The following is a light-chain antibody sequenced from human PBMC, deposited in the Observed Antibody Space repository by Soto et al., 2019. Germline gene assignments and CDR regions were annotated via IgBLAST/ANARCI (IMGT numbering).Light chain of an antibody. CDR1: QSVDSN. J-gene: IGKJ1*01. CDR3: QKYNNRWT. CDR2: GAS. Sequence: EILMTQSPATLSVSPGERATLSCRASQSVDSNLAWYQQKPGQAPRLLIYGASTRATGISARFSGSGSGTEFTLPISSLKCEDLRVYYCQKYNNRWTSGEGTKV. V-gene: IGKV3-15*01.